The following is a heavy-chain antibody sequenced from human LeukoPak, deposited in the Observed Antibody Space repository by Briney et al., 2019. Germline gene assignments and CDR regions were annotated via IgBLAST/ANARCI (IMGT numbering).Heavy chain of an antibody. D-gene: IGHD4-17*01. V-gene: IGHV1-46*01. J-gene: IGHJ4*02. Sequence: ASVKVSCKASGYTFTSYYMHWVRQAPGQGLEWMGIINPSGGSTSYAQKFQGRVTMTRDTSTSTVYTELSSLRSEDTAVYYCARDLYGDYELDYWGQGTLVTVSS. CDR3: ARDLYGDYELDY. CDR1: GYTFTSYY. CDR2: INPSGGST.